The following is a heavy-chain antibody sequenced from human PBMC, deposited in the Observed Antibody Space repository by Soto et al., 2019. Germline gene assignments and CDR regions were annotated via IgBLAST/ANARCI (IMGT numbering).Heavy chain of an antibody. Sequence: SETLSLTCTVSGCSISSGYYYWSWIRQPPGKGLEWIGYIYYSGSTYYNPSLKSRVTISVDTSKNQFSLKLSSVTAADTAVYYCARLKAARLFLDYWGQGTLVTVSS. CDR2: IYYSGST. CDR1: GCSISSGYYY. CDR3: ARLKAARLFLDY. D-gene: IGHD6-6*01. J-gene: IGHJ4*02. V-gene: IGHV4-30-4*01.